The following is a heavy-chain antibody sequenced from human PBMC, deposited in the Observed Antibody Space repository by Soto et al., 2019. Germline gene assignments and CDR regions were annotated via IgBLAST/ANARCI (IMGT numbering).Heavy chain of an antibody. Sequence: QVQLVQSGAEVKRPGASVKVSCKASGFVFTSNDINWVRQAPGQGLQWMGWMNTNLNATDSPHEFKGRVVMTWNTSISKAYLELRNLKSDDTAVYYCAREVVDGSSLWLDPWGQGTLVVVSS. CDR1: GFVFTSND. CDR3: AREVVDGSSLWLDP. CDR2: MNTNLNAT. J-gene: IGHJ5*02. V-gene: IGHV1-8*01. D-gene: IGHD2-15*01.